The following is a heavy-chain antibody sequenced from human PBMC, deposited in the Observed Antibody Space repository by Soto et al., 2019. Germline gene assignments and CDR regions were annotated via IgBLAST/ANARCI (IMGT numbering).Heavy chain of an antibody. CDR1: GDSVSNNSAA. D-gene: IGHD3-16*01. CDR2: TYYRSKWYN. Sequence: LSQTLSLTCVISGDSVSNNSAAWNWIRQSPSRGLEWLGRTYYRSKWYNDYAVSVKSRITINPDPSRNQFSLHLNSVTPEDTAVYYCERDRCFFDYWGQGTLVTVSS. CDR3: ERDRCFFDY. J-gene: IGHJ4*02. V-gene: IGHV6-1*01.